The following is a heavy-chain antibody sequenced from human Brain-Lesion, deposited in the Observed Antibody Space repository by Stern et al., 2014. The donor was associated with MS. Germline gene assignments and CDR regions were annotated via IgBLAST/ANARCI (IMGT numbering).Heavy chain of an antibody. CDR1: GFTFDDYA. D-gene: IGHD1-14*01. CDR2: IRWNSGTI. CDR3: ARDITGSSAYFAY. V-gene: IGHV3-9*01. Sequence: VQLVESGGDLVQPGRSLRLSCAAFGFTFDDYAMHWVRQAPGKGLEWVAGIRWNSGTIGYADSGKGRFTTARDNAYSSLYLQMNSLRPEDTALYYCARDITGSSAYFAYWGQGTLVTVSS. J-gene: IGHJ4*02.